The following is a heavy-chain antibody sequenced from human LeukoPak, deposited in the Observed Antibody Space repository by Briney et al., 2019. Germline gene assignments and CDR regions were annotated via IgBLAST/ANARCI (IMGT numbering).Heavy chain of an antibody. V-gene: IGHV4-34*01. CDR2: INHSGST. CDR1: GGSFSGYY. CDR3: AREYLNHIVVVTAIRQLDAFDI. Sequence: SETLSLTCAVYGGSFSGYYWSWIRQPPGKGLEWIGEINHSGSTNYNPSLKSRVTISVDTSKNQFSLKLSSVTAADTAVYYCAREYLNHIVVVTAIRQLDAFDIWGQGTMVTVSS. D-gene: IGHD2-21*02. J-gene: IGHJ3*02.